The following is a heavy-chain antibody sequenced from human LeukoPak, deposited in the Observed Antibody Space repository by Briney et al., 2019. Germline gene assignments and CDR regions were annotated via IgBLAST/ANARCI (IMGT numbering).Heavy chain of an antibody. V-gene: IGHV3-7*01. CDR3: ARDGAYSS. Sequence: VRSLRLSCAASGLTFSNYWMSWVRQAPGKGLEWVADIKQDGSEKYYVDSVKGRFTISRDNAKNSLYLQMNSLRAEDTAVYYCARDGAYSSWGQGTLVTVSS. CDR1: GLTFSNYW. D-gene: IGHD2-21*01. CDR2: IKQDGSEK. J-gene: IGHJ1*01.